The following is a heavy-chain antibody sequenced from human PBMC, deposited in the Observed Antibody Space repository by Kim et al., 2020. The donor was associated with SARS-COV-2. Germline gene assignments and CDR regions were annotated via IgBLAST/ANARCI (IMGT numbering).Heavy chain of an antibody. V-gene: IGHV4-34*01. J-gene: IGHJ4*02. Sequence: NYNPCLKSRVTISVDTSKNQFSLKLSSVTAADTAVYYCARLRYRGGRGDYWGQGTLVTVSS. CDR3: ARLRYRGGRGDY. D-gene: IGHD3-9*01.